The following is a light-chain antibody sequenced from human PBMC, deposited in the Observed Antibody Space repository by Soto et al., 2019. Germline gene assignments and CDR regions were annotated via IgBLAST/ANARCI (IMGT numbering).Light chain of an antibody. CDR3: QQYNNWPRT. J-gene: IGKJ1*01. V-gene: IGKV3-15*01. CDR1: QSVSSD. CDR2: GAS. Sequence: EIVMTQSPVTLSVSPGERATLSCRASQSVSSDLAWYHQKPGQAPRLLIYGASTRATGIPARFSGSGSGTEFTLTINSLQSEDFAVYYCQQYNNWPRTFGQGTKVEI.